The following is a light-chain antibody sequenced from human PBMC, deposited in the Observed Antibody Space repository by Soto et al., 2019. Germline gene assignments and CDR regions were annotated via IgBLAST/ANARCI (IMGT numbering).Light chain of an antibody. CDR1: QGIRND. V-gene: IGKV1-6*01. CDR3: QQVNVYPST. J-gene: IGKJ4*01. Sequence: AIQMTQSPSSLSASVGDRVTITCRASQGIRNDLDWFQQKPGKAPKLLIYAASNLQSGVPARFSGSGSGTDFTLTISSLQPEDFATYYCQQVNVYPSTFGGGTKVDIK. CDR2: AAS.